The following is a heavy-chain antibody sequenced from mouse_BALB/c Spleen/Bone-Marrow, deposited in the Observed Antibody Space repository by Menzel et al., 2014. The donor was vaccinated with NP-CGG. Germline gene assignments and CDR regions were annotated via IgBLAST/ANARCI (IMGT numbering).Heavy chain of an antibody. J-gene: IGHJ2*01. Sequence: QVQLQQSGAELVKPGASVKLSCKASGYTFTRYWMEWVKQRPGQGLEWIGEINPSNGRTNYNEKFKSKATLTVDKSSSTAYMHHSSLTSEDSAVYYCAREAYYGPYYGGQGTTLTGSS. D-gene: IGHD1-2*01. V-gene: IGHV1S81*02. CDR1: GYTFTRYW. CDR2: INPSNGRT. CDR3: AREAYYGPYY.